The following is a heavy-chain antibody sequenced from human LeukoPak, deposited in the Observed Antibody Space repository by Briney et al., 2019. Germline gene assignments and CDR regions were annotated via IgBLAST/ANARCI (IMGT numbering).Heavy chain of an antibody. CDR2: ISGSGGST. D-gene: IGHD1-26*01. V-gene: IGHV3-23*01. CDR1: GFTFSSYE. CDR3: ARVRDWDLLRYFDS. J-gene: IGHJ4*02. Sequence: GGSLRLSCAASGFTFSSYEMNWVRQAPGKGLEWVSVISGSGGSTYYADSVKGRFTISRDNSKNTLYLQMNSLRAEDTAVYYCARVRDWDLLRYFDSWGQGTLVTVSS.